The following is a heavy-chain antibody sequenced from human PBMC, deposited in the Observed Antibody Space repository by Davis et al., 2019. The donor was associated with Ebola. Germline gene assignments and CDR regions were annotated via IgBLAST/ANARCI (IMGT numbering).Heavy chain of an antibody. D-gene: IGHD3-9*01. J-gene: IGHJ4*02. CDR2: IYYSGST. CDR1: GGSISSYY. V-gene: IGHV4-59*08. CDR3: ARGRAADINIDY. Sequence: SETLSLTCTVSGGSISSYYWNWIRQAPGKGLEWIGDIYYSGSTNYNPSLKSRVTISVDTSKNQFSLRLSSVTAADTALYFCARGRAADINIDYWGQGTLVTVSS.